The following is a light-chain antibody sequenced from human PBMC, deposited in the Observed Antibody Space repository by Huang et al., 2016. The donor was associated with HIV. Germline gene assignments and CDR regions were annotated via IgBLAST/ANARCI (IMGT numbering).Light chain of an antibody. V-gene: IGKV2-30*02. CDR3: MQGTHLFT. Sequence: VVLTQSPLYLSATLGQPASISCRSSQSLIHSNGNTYLNWLQQRPGQPPRRLISQVSRRDAGVPDRFSGSGSGTDFTLKSSRVDAEDVVVYYCMQGTHLFTFGGGTRVDIK. J-gene: IGKJ4*01. CDR2: QVS. CDR1: QSLIHSNGNTY.